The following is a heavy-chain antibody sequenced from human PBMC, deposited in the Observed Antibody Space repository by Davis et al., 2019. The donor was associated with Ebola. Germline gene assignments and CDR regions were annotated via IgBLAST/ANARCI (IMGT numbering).Heavy chain of an antibody. CDR2: ISYDGSNK. CDR3: AKESLPGYSSAGGMDG. V-gene: IGHV3-30*04. D-gene: IGHD6-25*01. CDR1: GFAFRNYA. Sequence: GESLKISCTASGFAFRNYAMHWVRQAPGKGLEWVAVISYDGSNKYYADSVKGRFTISRDNSKNTLYLQMNSLRAEDTAVYYCAKESLPGYSSAGGMDGWGQGNKGTGSP. J-gene: IGHJ6*01.